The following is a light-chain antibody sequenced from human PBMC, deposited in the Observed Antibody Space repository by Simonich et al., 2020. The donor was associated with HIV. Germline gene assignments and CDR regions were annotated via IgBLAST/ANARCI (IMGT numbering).Light chain of an antibody. J-gene: IGKJ5*01. Sequence: AIQLTQSPSSLSASVGDRVTIACRASQGISSALAWYQQKPGKAPKLLIYEASSWESGVPSRFSGSGSGTDFTLTISSLQPEDFATYYCQQFNSYPITFGQGTRLEIK. CDR3: QQFNSYPIT. CDR2: EAS. V-gene: IGKV1-13*02. CDR1: QGISSA.